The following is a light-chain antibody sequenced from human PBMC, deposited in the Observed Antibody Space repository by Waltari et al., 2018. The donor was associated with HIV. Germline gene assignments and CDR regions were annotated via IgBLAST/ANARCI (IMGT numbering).Light chain of an antibody. CDR2: GVN. CDR3: SSYAGSNNVV. J-gene: IGLJ2*01. Sequence: QSALTQPPSASGSPGQSVTISCTGTSSDVGGYNYVSWYQQHPGKAPKLMIYGVNKRRSGVPDRFSGSKSGNTASLTVSGLQAEDEAEYYCSSYAGSNNVVFGGGTKLTVL. CDR1: SSDVGGYNY. V-gene: IGLV2-8*01.